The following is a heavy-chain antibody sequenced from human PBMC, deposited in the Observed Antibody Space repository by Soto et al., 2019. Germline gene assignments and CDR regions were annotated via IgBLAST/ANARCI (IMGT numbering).Heavy chain of an antibody. V-gene: IGHV1-24*01. D-gene: IGHD5-18*01. CDR3: ATEVDDVDTAMEFDY. Sequence: ASVKVSCKVSGYTLTELSMHWMRQAPGKGLEWMGGFDPEDGETIYAQKFQGRVTMTEDTSTDTAYMELSSLRSEDTAVYYCATEVDDVDTAMEFDYWGQGTLVTVSS. CDR1: GYTLTELS. CDR2: FDPEDGET. J-gene: IGHJ4*02.